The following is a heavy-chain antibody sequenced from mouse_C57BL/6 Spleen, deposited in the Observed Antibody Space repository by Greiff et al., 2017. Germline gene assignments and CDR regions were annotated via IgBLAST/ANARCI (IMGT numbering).Heavy chain of an antibody. V-gene: IGHV1-61*01. J-gene: IGHJ3*01. Sequence: QVQLQQPGAELVRPGSSVKLSCKASGYTFTSYWMDWVKQRPGQGLEWIGYIYPSDSETHYNQKFKDKGTLTVDKSSSTAYMHLSSRTSEDAAVYCCARRVSAWFAYWGQGTLVTVSA. CDR1: GYTFTSYW. CDR3: ARRVSAWFAY. CDR2: IYPSDSET. D-gene: IGHD6-2*01.